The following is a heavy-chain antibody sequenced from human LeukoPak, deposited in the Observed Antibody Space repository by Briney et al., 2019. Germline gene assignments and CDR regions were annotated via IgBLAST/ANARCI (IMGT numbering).Heavy chain of an antibody. Sequence: ASVKVSCKASGNTFTSYDINWVRQATGQGLEWMGWMNPNSGNTGYAQKFQGRVTMTRNTSISTAYMELSSLRSEDTAVYYCASLPKVESYSGSYYDPYYYYGMDVWGQGTTVTVSS. CDR2: MNPNSGNT. J-gene: IGHJ6*02. V-gene: IGHV1-8*01. CDR1: GNTFTSYD. CDR3: ASLPKVESYSGSYYDPYYYYGMDV. D-gene: IGHD1-26*01.